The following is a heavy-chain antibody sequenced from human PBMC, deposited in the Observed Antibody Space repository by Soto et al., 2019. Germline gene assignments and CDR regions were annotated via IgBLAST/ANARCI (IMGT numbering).Heavy chain of an antibody. CDR3: ARDYAPVAGTNYYGMDV. CDR2: INPSGGST. Sequence: ASVKVSCKASGYTFTSYYMHWVRQAPGQGLEWMGIINPSGGSTSYAQKFQGRVTMTRDTSTSTVYMELSSLRSEDTAVYYCARDYAPVAGTNYYGMDVRGQGTTVTVSS. CDR1: GYTFTSYY. D-gene: IGHD6-19*01. J-gene: IGHJ6*02. V-gene: IGHV1-46*01.